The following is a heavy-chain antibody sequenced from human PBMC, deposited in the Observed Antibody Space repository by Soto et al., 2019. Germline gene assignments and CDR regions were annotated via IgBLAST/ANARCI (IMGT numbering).Heavy chain of an antibody. CDR3: ARDPSGSSHFDF. CDR2: ISYDGSSK. D-gene: IGHD3-10*01. V-gene: IGHV3-30-3*01. CDR1: RFTFSSYA. J-gene: IGHJ4*02. Sequence: QVQLVESGGGVVQPGRSLRLSCAASRFTFSSYAMHWVRQAPGKGLEWVAVISYDGSSKYYADSVKGRFSISRDNSKNTLDLQMNSLRTEDTAVYYCARDPSGSSHFDFWGQGTLVTVSS.